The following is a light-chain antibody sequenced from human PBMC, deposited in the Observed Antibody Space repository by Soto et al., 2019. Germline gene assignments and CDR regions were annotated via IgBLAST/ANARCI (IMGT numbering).Light chain of an antibody. V-gene: IGLV2-14*03. Sequence: QSALTQPASVSGSPGQSITISCTGTNSDVGGYDSVSWYQLHPGKAPKLMVFDVSHRPSGVSYRFSGSKSGNTASLTISGLQADDEADYFCCSYSASNTYVFGTGTKLTVL. J-gene: IGLJ1*01. CDR1: NSDVGGYDS. CDR2: DVS. CDR3: CSYSASNTYV.